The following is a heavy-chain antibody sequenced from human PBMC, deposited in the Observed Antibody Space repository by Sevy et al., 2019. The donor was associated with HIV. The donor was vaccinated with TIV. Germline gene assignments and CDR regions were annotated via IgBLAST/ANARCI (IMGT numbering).Heavy chain of an antibody. V-gene: IGHV3-33*01. Sequence: GGSLRLSCAATGFTFSNYAMHWVRQAPGKRMEWVAIIWSDGAYQYHGDSVKGRFTISRDNSKNTLYLQMNNVRVEDTAVYYCARGGYYYDNAAYYALDSWGQGTLVTVSS. CDR3: ARGGYYYDNAAYYALDS. D-gene: IGHD3-22*01. CDR1: GFTFSNYA. CDR2: IWSDGAYQ. J-gene: IGHJ4*02.